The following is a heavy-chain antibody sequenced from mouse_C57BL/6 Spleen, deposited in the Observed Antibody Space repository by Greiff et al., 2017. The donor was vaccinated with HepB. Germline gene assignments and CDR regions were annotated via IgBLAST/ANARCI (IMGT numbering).Heavy chain of an antibody. CDR2: ISYDGSN. CDR1: GYSIPSGYY. J-gene: IGHJ2*01. Sequence: ESGPGLVKPSQSLSLTCSVTGYSIPSGYYWNWIRQFPGNKLEWMGYISYDGSNNYNTSLKHRSSITRDTSKNQFFLKLNSVTTEDTATYYCARERLSQGGYDFGYWGQGTTLTAAS. CDR3: ARERLSQGGYDFGY. V-gene: IGHV3-6*01. D-gene: IGHD2-14*01.